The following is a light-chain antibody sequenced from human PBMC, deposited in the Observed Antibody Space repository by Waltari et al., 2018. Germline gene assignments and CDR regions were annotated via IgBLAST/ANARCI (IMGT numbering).Light chain of an antibody. CDR2: KVS. Sequence: DVVMSQSPLSLPVTLGQPASISCRSRKSLVHSDGNTYLNWFQQRPGQSPRRLIYKVSRRDAWAPDRFSGSGSGSDFTLNINRVEAEDVGVYYCMQATHWPLTFGQGTKVEIK. J-gene: IGKJ1*01. CDR3: MQATHWPLT. CDR1: KSLVHSDGNTY. V-gene: IGKV2-30*02.